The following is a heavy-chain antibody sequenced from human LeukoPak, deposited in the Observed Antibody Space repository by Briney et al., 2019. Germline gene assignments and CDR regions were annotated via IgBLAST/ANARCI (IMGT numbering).Heavy chain of an antibody. V-gene: IGHV4-39*07. CDR3: ARTIAAAGKGFDY. CDR2: IYYSGST. D-gene: IGHD6-13*01. J-gene: IGHJ4*02. CDR1: GGSISSSSYY. Sequence: PSETLSLTCTVSGGSISSSSYYWGWIRQPPGKGLEWIGSIYYSGSTYYNPSLKSRVTMSVDTSKNQFSLKLSSVTAADTAVYYCARTIAAAGKGFDYWGQGTLVTVSS.